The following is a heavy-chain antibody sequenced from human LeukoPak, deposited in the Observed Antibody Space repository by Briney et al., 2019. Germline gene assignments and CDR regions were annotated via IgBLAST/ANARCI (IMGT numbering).Heavy chain of an antibody. Sequence: GGSLRLSCAASGFTVSSNYMSWVRKAPGKGLEWVSVIYSGGSTYYADSVKGRFTISRDNSKSTLYLQMNSLRAEDTAVYYCARAHDYGDYFFDYWGQGTLVTVSS. CDR1: GFTVSSNY. J-gene: IGHJ4*02. CDR2: IYSGGST. V-gene: IGHV3-53*01. CDR3: ARAHDYGDYFFDY. D-gene: IGHD4-17*01.